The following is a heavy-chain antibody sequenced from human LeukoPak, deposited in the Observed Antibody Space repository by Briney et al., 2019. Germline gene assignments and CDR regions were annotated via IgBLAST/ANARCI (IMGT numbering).Heavy chain of an antibody. CDR2: IYTGGGR. CDR3: AKRASSSSGLGY. V-gene: IGHV3-53*01. D-gene: IGHD6-6*01. Sequence: GGSLRLSCAASGFTVSSYYMNWVRQAPGKELEWVSVIYTGGGRYYADSVKGRFTISRDNSKNTLYLQMNSLRAEDTAVYYCAKRASSSSGLGYWGQGTLVTVSS. CDR1: GFTVSSYY. J-gene: IGHJ4*02.